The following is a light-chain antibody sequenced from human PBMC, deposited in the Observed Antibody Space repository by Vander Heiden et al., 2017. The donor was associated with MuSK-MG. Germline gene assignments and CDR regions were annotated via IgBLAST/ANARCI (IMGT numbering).Light chain of an antibody. CDR1: SSNIGNNY. Sequence: QSVLTQPPSVSAAPGQKVTISCSGSSSNIGNNYVSWYQQLPGTAPKVLIYENNKRPSGIPDRFSGSKSDTSATLGITGLQTGDEADYYCGTWDGKVFGGGTKLTGL. CDR3: GTWDGKV. V-gene: IGLV1-51*02. J-gene: IGLJ2*01. CDR2: ENN.